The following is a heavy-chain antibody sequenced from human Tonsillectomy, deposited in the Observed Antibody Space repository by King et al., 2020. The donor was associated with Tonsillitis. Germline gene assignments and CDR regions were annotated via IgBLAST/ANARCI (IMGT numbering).Heavy chain of an antibody. V-gene: IGHV4-39*01. CDR3: TRRGGWNMGFDP. D-gene: IGHD1/OR15-1a*01. CDR1: GGSISTGTYF. Sequence: LQLQESGPGLVKPSETLSLTCTVSGGSISTGTYFWGWIRQPPGKGLESIGSIYYSGNTYYNPSLKSRVTISVDTSKNQFSLRLSSVTAADTAVYYCTRRGGWNMGFDPWGQGTLVTVSS. CDR2: IYYSGNT. J-gene: IGHJ5*02.